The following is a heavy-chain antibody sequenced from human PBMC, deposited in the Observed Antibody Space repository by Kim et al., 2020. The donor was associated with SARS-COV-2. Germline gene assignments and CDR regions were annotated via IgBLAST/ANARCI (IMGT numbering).Heavy chain of an antibody. CDR1: GFTFSSYA. J-gene: IGHJ4*02. V-gene: IGHV3-23*01. D-gene: IGHD3-22*01. CDR2: ISGSGGST. CDR3: AISLGGDYYDSSGYYYTPDY. Sequence: GGSLRLSCAASGFTFSSYAMSWVRQAPGKGLEWVSAISGSGGSTYYADSVKGRFTISRDNSKNTLYLQMNSLRAEDTAVYYCAISLGGDYYDSSGYYYTPDYWGQGTLVTVSS.